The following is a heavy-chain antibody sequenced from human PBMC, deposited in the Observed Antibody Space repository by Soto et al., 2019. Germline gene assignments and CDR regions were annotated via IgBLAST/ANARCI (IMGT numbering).Heavy chain of an antibody. CDR1: GFTFDDHG. CDR3: AKARSSGWFGNWFDP. J-gene: IGHJ5*02. Sequence: EVQLEESGGGLVQPGRSLRLSCAASGFTFDDHGMHWVRQPPGKGLEWVSGINWNSGSIGYADSVKGRFTISRDNAKNSLYLQMNSLRVEDTALYYCAKARSSGWFGNWFDPWGQGTLVTVSS. V-gene: IGHV3-9*01. D-gene: IGHD6-19*01. CDR2: INWNSGSI.